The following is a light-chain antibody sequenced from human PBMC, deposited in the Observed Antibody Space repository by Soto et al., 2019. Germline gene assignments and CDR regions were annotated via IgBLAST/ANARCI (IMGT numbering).Light chain of an antibody. J-gene: IGLJ3*02. Sequence: QSVLTQPASVSGSPGQSITISCTGTSSDVGGHNYVSWYQQHPGKAPKFMIFEVSNRPSGVSNRFSGSKSGKTASLTISGLQAEGEADYYCSSYTSTNTWVFGGGTKLTVL. CDR1: SSDVGGHNY. CDR2: EVS. CDR3: SSYTSTNTWV. V-gene: IGLV2-14*01.